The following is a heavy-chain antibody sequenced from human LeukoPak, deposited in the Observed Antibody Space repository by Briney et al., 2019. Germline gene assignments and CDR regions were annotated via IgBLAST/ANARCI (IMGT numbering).Heavy chain of an antibody. CDR3: ARDVAFYGSSWHNWFDP. Sequence: ASVKVSCKASGYTFTNYGISWVRQAPGQGLEWMGRISAYNGNTNYAQNLQGRVTMTTDASTNTAYKELRSLGSDDTAFYYCARDVAFYGSSWHNWFDPWGQGTLVTVSS. CDR1: GYTFTNYG. CDR2: ISAYNGNT. V-gene: IGHV1-18*01. J-gene: IGHJ5*02. D-gene: IGHD6-13*01.